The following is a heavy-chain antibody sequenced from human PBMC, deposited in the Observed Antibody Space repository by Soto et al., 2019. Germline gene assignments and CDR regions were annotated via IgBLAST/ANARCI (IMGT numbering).Heavy chain of an antibody. CDR2: ISGGGHGT. V-gene: IGHV3-23*01. CDR3: AKDPRLQLGY. J-gene: IGHJ4*02. D-gene: IGHD1-1*01. Sequence: GGSLRLSCAASGFPFGNYAMSWVRQAPGKGLEWISGISGGGHGTNYADSVKGRFTISRDNSRNTLYLQMNSLRVEDTAVYYCAKDPRLQLGYWGQGTLVTVSS. CDR1: GFPFGNYA.